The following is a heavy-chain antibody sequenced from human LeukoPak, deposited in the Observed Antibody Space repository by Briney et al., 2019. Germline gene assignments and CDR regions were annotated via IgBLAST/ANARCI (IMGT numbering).Heavy chain of an antibody. J-gene: IGHJ4*02. Sequence: GGSLRLSCAASGFTVSSSYVSWVRQAPGKGLEWVSVIYSGGSTYYADSVKGRFTISRDNSKNTLYLQMNSLRAEDTAVYYCAKDAREDRITIFGVVMLNFDYWGQGTLVTVSS. CDR1: GFTVSSSY. D-gene: IGHD3-3*01. CDR3: AKDAREDRITIFGVVMLNFDY. CDR2: IYSGGST. V-gene: IGHV3-53*05.